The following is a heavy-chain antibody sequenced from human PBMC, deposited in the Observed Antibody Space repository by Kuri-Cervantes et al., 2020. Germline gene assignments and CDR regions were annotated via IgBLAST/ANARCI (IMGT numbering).Heavy chain of an antibody. Sequence: GGSLRLSCAASGFTFSRYWMSWVRQAPGKGLEWVSGIRGSGETTFYADSVKGRFTISRDNSKHTLFLQMNSLRVEDTAVYYCAKSALTPNTHWFDPWGQGTLVTVSS. D-gene: IGHD2-8*01. CDR1: GFTFSRYW. V-gene: IGHV3-23*01. CDR2: IRGSGETT. J-gene: IGHJ5*02. CDR3: AKSALTPNTHWFDP.